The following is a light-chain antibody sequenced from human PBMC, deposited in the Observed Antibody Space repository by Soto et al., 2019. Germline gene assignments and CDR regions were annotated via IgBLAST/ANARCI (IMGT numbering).Light chain of an antibody. CDR1: QSLLHSNGYNF. CDR3: MQALQTPYT. CDR2: LGS. J-gene: IGKJ2*01. V-gene: IGKV2-28*01. Sequence: DLVMTQSPLSLPVTPAEPASISCRSSQSLLHSNGYNFLDWYLQKPGQSPQLLIYLGSNRASGVPDRFSGSGSGTDFTLKISRVEAEDVGVYYCMQALQTPYTFGQVTKLEIK.